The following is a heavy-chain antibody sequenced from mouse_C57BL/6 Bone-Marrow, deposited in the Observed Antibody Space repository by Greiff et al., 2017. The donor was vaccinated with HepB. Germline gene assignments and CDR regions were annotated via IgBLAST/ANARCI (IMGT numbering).Heavy chain of an antibody. CDR1: GYSITSGYY. D-gene: IGHD1-1*01. Sequence: EVQLVESGPGLVKPSQSLSLTCSVTGYSITSGYYWNWIRQFPGNKLEWMGSISYDGSNNYNPSLKNRISITRDTSKNQFFLKLNSVTTEDTATYYCAITTVVATDYWGQGTSVTVSS. V-gene: IGHV3-6*01. J-gene: IGHJ4*01. CDR2: ISYDGSN. CDR3: AITTVVATDY.